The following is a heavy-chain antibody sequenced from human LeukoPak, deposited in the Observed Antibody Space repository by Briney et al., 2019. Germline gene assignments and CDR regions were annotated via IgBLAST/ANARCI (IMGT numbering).Heavy chain of an antibody. CDR1: GFTFSSYA. Sequence: GGSLRLSCATSGFTFSSYAMSWVRQAPGKGLEWVSAISGSGGSTYYADSVKGRFTISRDNSKNTLYLQMNSLRDEDTAVYYCAKVEGAVYYYDSSGYYDYWGQGTLVTVSS. CDR3: AKVEGAVYYYDSSGYYDY. CDR2: ISGSGGST. V-gene: IGHV3-23*01. D-gene: IGHD3-22*01. J-gene: IGHJ4*02.